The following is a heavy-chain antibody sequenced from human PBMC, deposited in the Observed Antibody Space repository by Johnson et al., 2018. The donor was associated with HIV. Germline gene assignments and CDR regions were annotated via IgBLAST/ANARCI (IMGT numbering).Heavy chain of an antibody. CDR3: AKDLVWNSGSYCDAFDV. CDR1: GFTFSSYA. V-gene: IGHV3-30*04. J-gene: IGHJ3*01. CDR2: MSYDGSNK. D-gene: IGHD1-26*01. Sequence: QVQLVESGGGVVQPGRSLRLSCAASGFTFSSYAMHWVRQAPGKGLEWVAVMSYDGSNKYYADSVKGRFTISRDNSKNTLYLHLNSLKPEDTAVYYCAKDLVWNSGSYCDAFDVWGQGTKVTVSS.